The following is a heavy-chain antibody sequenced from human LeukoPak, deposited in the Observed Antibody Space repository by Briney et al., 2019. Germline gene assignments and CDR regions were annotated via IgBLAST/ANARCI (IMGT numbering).Heavy chain of an antibody. D-gene: IGHD2-21*01. J-gene: IGHJ5*02. V-gene: IGHV4-61*02. CDR1: GGSISSGSYY. Sequence: MPSETLSLTCTVSGGSISSGSYYWSWIRQPAGKGLEWIGRLYTSGSTNYNPSLKSRVTISVDTSKNQFSLKLSSVTAADTAVYYCARSSINWFDPWGQGTLVTVSS. CDR2: LYTSGST. CDR3: ARSSINWFDP.